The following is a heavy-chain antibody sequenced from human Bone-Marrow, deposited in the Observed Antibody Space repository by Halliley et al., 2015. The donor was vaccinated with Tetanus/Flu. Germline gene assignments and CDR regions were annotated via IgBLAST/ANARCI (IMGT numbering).Heavy chain of an antibody. CDR3: ARGREIVTRSFDI. J-gene: IGHJ3*02. V-gene: IGHV4-4*02. CDR2: IYHSGST. Sequence: TLSLTCAVSGASISSSNWWSWVRQSPGKGLEWLGEIYHSGSTNYNPSLRGRVNMSIDKSKNRFSLEIVSVTAADMAMYYCARGREIVTRSFDIWGQGTMVTVSS. D-gene: IGHD1-26*01. CDR1: GASISSSNW.